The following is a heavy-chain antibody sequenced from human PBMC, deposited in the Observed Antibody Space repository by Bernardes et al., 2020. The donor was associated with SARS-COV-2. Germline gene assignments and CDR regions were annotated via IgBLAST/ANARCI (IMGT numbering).Heavy chain of an antibody. Sequence: GGSLRLSCAASGFTFDDYAMHWVRQAPGKGLEWVSGISWNSGSIGYADSVKGRFTISRDNAKNSLYLQMNSLRAEDTALYYCAKDIGDSGYHPYYYYGMDVWGQGTTVTVSS. CDR1: GFTFDDYA. CDR3: AKDIGDSGYHPYYYYGMDV. CDR2: ISWNSGSI. D-gene: IGHD6-13*01. V-gene: IGHV3-9*01. J-gene: IGHJ6*02.